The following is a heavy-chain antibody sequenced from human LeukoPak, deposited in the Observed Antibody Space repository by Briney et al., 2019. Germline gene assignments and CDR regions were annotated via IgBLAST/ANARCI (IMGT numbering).Heavy chain of an antibody. CDR3: ARDSSDISV. D-gene: IGHD5-12*01. Sequence: GGSLRLSCAASGFTFSNYWMHWVRQDPGKGLVWVSRINPDGSSTSYADSVKGRFTVSRDNARNTLYLQMNSLRAEDTAVYYCARDSSDISVWGKGTTVTVSS. V-gene: IGHV3-74*01. CDR2: INPDGSST. CDR1: GFTFSNYW. J-gene: IGHJ6*03.